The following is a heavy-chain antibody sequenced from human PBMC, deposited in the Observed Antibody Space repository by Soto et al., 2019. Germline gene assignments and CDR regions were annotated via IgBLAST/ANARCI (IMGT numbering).Heavy chain of an antibody. CDR2: IKQGGDAN. Sequence: GGSLRLSCAASGFTFSSYWMSWVRQAPGKGLEWVANIKQGGDANYYVDSVKGQFTISRDNPKSTLYLQMNNLRAEDTALYFCVRDRDGSTWHGLNFFVSWGLGTRVTVSS. CDR1: GFTFSSYW. CDR3: VRDRDGSTWHGLNFFVS. V-gene: IGHV3-7*03. D-gene: IGHD6-13*01. J-gene: IGHJ4*02.